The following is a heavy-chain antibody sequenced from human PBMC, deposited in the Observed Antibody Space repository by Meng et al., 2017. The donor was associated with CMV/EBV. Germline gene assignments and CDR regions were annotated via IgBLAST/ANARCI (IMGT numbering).Heavy chain of an antibody. D-gene: IGHD4-17*01. CDR1: GGSISSSSYY. Sequence: RLQESGPGLVKPSETLSLNCTVSGGSISSSSYYWGWIRQPPGKGLEWIGSIYYSGSTYYNPSLKSRVTISVDTSKNQFSLKLSSVTAADTAVYYCARDYGDLRQDYWAQGTLVTVSS. CDR2: IYYSGST. CDR3: ARDYGDLRQDY. J-gene: IGHJ4*02. V-gene: IGHV4-39*07.